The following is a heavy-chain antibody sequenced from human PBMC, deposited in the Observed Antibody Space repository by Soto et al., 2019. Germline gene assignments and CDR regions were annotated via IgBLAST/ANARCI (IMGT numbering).Heavy chain of an antibody. D-gene: IGHD1-7*01. V-gene: IGHV4-4*07. CDR1: GDYINSHY. Sequence: QVQLQASGPGLVKPSETLSLTCTISGDYINSHYWSWIRQPAGKGLEWIGRIYGSGSTNYKPSLNSRVTMSVDMSKNQFSLKLTAVTAADTAVYYCARWRTREGTWSYYYGMDVWGQGTTVTVSS. CDR3: ARWRTREGTWSYYYGMDV. CDR2: IYGSGST. J-gene: IGHJ6*02.